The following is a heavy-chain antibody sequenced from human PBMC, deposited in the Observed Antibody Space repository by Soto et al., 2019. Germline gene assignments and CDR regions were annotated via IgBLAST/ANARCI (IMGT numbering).Heavy chain of an antibody. V-gene: IGHV3-66*04. Sequence: GGSLRLSCAASGFTVSSNYMSWVRQAPGTGLEWVSVIYSGGSTYYADSMKGRFSISRDNSKNTLYLQMNSLRAEDTAVYYCARLYKDYYYYYMDVWGKGTTVTVSS. J-gene: IGHJ6*03. CDR3: ARLYKDYYYYYMDV. D-gene: IGHD1-1*01. CDR1: GFTVSSNY. CDR2: IYSGGST.